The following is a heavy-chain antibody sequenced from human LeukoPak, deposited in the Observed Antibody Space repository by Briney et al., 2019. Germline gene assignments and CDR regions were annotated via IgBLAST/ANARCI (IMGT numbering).Heavy chain of an antibody. J-gene: IGHJ6*04. CDR2: IYYSGST. Sequence: PSETLSLTCTVSGGSISSGGYYWSWIRQHPGKGLEWIGYIYYSGSTYYNPSLKSRVTISVDTSKNQFSLKLSSVTAADTAVYHGGRGEGLGTRANSSGMDVWGKGTTVTVS. V-gene: IGHV4-31*03. D-gene: IGHD1-1*01. CDR1: GGSISSGGYY. CDR3: GRGEGLGTRANSSGMDV.